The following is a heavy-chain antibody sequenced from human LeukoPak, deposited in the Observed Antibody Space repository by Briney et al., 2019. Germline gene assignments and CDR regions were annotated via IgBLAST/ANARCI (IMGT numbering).Heavy chain of an antibody. D-gene: IGHD4-17*01. Sequence: SETLSLTCTVSGGSISSSSYYWGWIRQPPGTGLEWIGSIYYSGSTYYNPSLKSRVTISVDTSKNQFSLKLSSVTAADTAVYYCARHPTTVTRGNYFDYWGQGTLVTVSS. J-gene: IGHJ4*02. CDR3: ARHPTTVTRGNYFDY. CDR2: IYYSGST. V-gene: IGHV4-39*01. CDR1: GGSISSSSYY.